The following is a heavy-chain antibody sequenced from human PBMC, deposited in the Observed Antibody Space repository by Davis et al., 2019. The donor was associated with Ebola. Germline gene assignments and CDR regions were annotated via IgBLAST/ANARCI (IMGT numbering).Heavy chain of an antibody. D-gene: IGHD3-16*01. Sequence: SLKISCAASGFTFDDYAMHWVRQAPGKGLEWVSGISWNSGSIGYADSVKGRFTISRDNAKNSLYLQMNSLRAEDTALYYCAKGGANPYYYYGIDVWGKGTTVTVSS. CDR1: GFTFDDYA. J-gene: IGHJ6*04. V-gene: IGHV3-9*01. CDR2: ISWNSGSI. CDR3: AKGGANPYYYYGIDV.